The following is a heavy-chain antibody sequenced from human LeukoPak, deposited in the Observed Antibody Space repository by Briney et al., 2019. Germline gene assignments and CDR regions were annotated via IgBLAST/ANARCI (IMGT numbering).Heavy chain of an antibody. D-gene: IGHD4-17*01. CDR3: ARDLYGDHWYFDL. Sequence: GGSLRLSCAASGFTFSSYGMHWVRQAPGKGLEWVAVISYDGSNKYYADSVKGRFTISRDNSKNTLYLQMNSLRAEDTAVYYCARDLYGDHWYFDLWGRGTLVTVSS. CDR1: GFTFSSYG. V-gene: IGHV3-30*03. CDR2: ISYDGSNK. J-gene: IGHJ2*01.